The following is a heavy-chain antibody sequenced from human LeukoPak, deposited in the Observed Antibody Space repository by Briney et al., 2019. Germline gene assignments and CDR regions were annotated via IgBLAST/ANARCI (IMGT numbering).Heavy chain of an antibody. J-gene: IGHJ5*02. Sequence: SETLSLTCTVSGGSISSYYWSWIRQPPGKGLEWIGYIYYSGSTNYNPSLKSRVTISVDTSKNQFSLKLSSVTAADTAVYYCARDFTTGRQNWFDPWGQGTLVTVSS. CDR1: GGSISSYY. CDR3: ARDFTTGRQNWFDP. CDR2: IYYSGST. V-gene: IGHV4-59*12. D-gene: IGHD3-22*01.